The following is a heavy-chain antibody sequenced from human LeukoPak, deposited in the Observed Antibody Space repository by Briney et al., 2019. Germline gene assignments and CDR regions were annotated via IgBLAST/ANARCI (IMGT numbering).Heavy chain of an antibody. J-gene: IGHJ5*02. CDR1: GGSLNSHI. Sequence: ASVKVSCKASGGSLNSHIFTWVRQAPGQGLEWMGKITPVIDVSKYAQQFQGRLTITADKSTATVYMELSGLKSDDTAVYYCARVNLRGSQYNWFDPWGQGTLVTVSS. V-gene: IGHV1-69*02. CDR2: ITPVIDVS. CDR3: ARVNLRGSQYNWFDP. D-gene: IGHD1-26*01.